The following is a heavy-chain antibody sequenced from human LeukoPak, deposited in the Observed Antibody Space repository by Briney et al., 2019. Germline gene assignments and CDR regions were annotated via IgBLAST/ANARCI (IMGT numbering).Heavy chain of an antibody. CDR2: ISPYNGYT. CDR3: ARMMTPRHYYDSSGYYYGAFDI. J-gene: IGHJ3*02. D-gene: IGHD3-22*01. V-gene: IGHV1-18*01. CDR1: GYTFSNYG. Sequence: ASVKISCKASGYTFSNYGISWVRQAPGQGLEWMGWISPYNGYTKYAQKLQGRVTMTTDTSTSTSHMELRSLRSDDTALHYCARMMTPRHYYDSSGYYYGAFDIWGQGTMVTVSS.